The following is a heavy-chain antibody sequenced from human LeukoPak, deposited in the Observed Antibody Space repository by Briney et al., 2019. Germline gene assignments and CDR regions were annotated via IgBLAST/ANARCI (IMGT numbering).Heavy chain of an antibody. D-gene: IGHD4-23*01. J-gene: IGHJ4*02. Sequence: SETLSLTCTVSGDSISSRSYYWGRIRQSPGKGLEWIGTIYYSGTTYYNPSLKSRVTISVDTSKNHFSLKLSSVTAADTAMYYCARHKIWDGYGGLFDYWGQGTLVTVSS. V-gene: IGHV4-39*01. CDR2: IYYSGTT. CDR1: GDSISSRSYY. CDR3: ARHKIWDGYGGLFDY.